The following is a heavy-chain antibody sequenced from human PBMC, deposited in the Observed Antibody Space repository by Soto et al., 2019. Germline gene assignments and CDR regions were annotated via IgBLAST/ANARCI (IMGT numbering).Heavy chain of an antibody. Sequence: SVKVSCKASGGTFSSYAISWVRQAPGQGLEWMGGIIPTFGTANYAQKFQGRVTITADESTSTAYMELSSLRSEDTAVYYCARDRSYYDSSGYYYEKVSFDYWGQGTLVTVSS. CDR2: IIPTFGTA. J-gene: IGHJ4*02. V-gene: IGHV1-69*13. CDR1: GGTFSSYA. D-gene: IGHD3-22*01. CDR3: ARDRSYYDSSGYYYEKVSFDY.